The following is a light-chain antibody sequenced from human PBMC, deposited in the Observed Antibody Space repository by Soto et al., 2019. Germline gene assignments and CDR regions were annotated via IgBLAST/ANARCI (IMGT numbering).Light chain of an antibody. CDR1: QSVSSSY. CDR2: GAS. CDR3: EQYGSSGK. Sequence: ETVLTQAPGTLSVYTDERASLSCRASQSVSSSYLAWYQQKPCQAPRLLIYGASNRATGIPDRFSGSGSGTDFTLTCCRLEPEDFPVYYCEQYGSSGKFCQGTNVDI. V-gene: IGKV3-20*01. J-gene: IGKJ1*01.